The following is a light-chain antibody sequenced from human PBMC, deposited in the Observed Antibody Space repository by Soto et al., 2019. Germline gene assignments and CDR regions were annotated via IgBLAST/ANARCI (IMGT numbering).Light chain of an antibody. CDR1: SSDVGGYNF. V-gene: IGLV2-14*03. Sequence: QSALTQPASVSGSPGQSITISCTGTSSDVGGYNFVSWYQQHPGKAPKLMIYDVSNPPSGVSNRFSGSKSGNTASLTISGLQAEDEAHYYCSSYTSTNTQLFGGGTKLTVL. CDR2: DVS. CDR3: SSYTSTNTQL. J-gene: IGLJ2*01.